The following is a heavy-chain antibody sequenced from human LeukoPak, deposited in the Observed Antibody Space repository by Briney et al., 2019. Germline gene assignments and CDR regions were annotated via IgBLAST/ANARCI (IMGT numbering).Heavy chain of an antibody. CDR3: ARGQNTLGY. J-gene: IGHJ4*02. CDR2: IGGDGSTT. D-gene: IGHD2-15*01. CDR1: GFTFSSNW. Sequence: GGSLRLSCAASGFTFSSNWMHWVRQAPGKGLVWVSRIGGDGSTTNYADSVQGRFTISRDNAKNTLYLQMDSLRAEDTAVYYCARGQNTLGYWGQGTLVTVSS. V-gene: IGHV3-74*01.